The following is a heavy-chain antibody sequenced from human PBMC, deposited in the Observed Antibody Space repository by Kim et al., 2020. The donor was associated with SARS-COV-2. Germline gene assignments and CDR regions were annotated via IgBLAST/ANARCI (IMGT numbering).Heavy chain of an antibody. CDR2: ISWDGGST. V-gene: IGHV3-43*01. CDR1: GFTFDDYT. Sequence: GGSLRLSCAASGFTFDDYTMHWVRQAPGKGLEWVSLISWDGGSTYYADSVKGRFTISRDNSKNSLYLQMNSLRTEDTALYYCAKDRASSSWPRGGLLENWGQGTLVTVSS. J-gene: IGHJ4*02. CDR3: AKDRASSSWPRGGLLEN. D-gene: IGHD6-13*01.